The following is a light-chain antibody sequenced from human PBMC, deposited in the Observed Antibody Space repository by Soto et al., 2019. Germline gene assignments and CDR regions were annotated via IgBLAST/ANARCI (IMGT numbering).Light chain of an antibody. CDR2: AAS. J-gene: IGKJ3*01. CDR1: QGISNY. CDR3: QKYNSASPFT. V-gene: IGKV1-27*01. Sequence: DIQMTQSPSSLSASVGDRVNITCRASQGISNYLAWYQQKPGKVPKLLIYAASTLQSGVPSRFSGSGSGTDFTLTISSLQPEDVATYYCQKYNSASPFTFGPGTKVDIK.